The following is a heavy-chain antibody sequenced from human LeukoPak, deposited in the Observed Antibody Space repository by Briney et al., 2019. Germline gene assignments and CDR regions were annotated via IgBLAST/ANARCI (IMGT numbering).Heavy chain of an antibody. CDR2: INHSGST. V-gene: IGHV4-39*07. CDR1: GGYISSSSYY. Sequence: SETLSLTCTVSGGYISSSSYYWSWMRQPPGKGMEWIGEINHSGSTNYNPSLKSRVTISVDTSKNQFSLKLSSVTAADTAVYYCEITTSGYYYYYYMDVWGKGTTVTISS. J-gene: IGHJ6*03. CDR3: EITTSGYYYYYYMDV. D-gene: IGHD1-1*01.